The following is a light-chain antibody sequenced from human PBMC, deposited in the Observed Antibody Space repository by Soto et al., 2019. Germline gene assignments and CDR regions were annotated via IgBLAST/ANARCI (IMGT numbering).Light chain of an antibody. Sequence: EVVMTQSPATLSVSPGGRATLSCRASQSISDTLAWYQQKPGQAPRLLIYSAPRGATGFPARFSGSGSGTDFSLTISSPQSEDFAVYYCQQYNNWPWTFGQGTKVE. CDR2: SAP. J-gene: IGKJ1*01. CDR1: QSISDT. V-gene: IGKV3-15*01. CDR3: QQYNNWPWT.